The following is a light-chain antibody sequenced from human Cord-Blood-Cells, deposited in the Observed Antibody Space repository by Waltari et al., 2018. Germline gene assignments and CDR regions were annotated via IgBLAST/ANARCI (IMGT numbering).Light chain of an antibody. CDR3: QQRSNWPFIT. J-gene: IGKJ5*01. CDR1: QSVSSY. CDR2: DAS. Sequence: EIVLTQSPATLSLSPGERATLSCRASQSVSSYLAWYQQKPGQAPRLLIYDASNRATGIPARFRGSGSGTDFTLTISSLEPEDFAVYYCQQRSNWPFITFGQGTRLEIK. V-gene: IGKV3-11*01.